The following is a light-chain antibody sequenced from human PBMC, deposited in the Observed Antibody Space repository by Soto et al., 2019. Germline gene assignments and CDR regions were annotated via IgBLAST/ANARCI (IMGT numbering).Light chain of an antibody. J-gene: IGKJ1*01. CDR3: HQYKTYWT. CDR2: RSS. CDR1: ETISSSH. V-gene: IGKV3-20*01. Sequence: EVVLTQSPGTLSLSPGERATLSCRASETISSSHLAWYQQTPGQAPRLLLYRSSTRATGIPDRFSGSGSGTDFTLTISSLQPDDFATYYCHQYKTYWTFGHGTQV.